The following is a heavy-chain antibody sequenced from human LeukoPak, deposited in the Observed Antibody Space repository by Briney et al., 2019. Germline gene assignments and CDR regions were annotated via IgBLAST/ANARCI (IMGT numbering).Heavy chain of an antibody. D-gene: IGHD5-12*01. CDR1: GVSFNDYY. V-gene: IGHV4-34*01. CDR3: ARGQRWLRSLNMDV. J-gene: IGHJ6*03. Sequence: PSETLFLTCAVSGVSFNDYYWSWIRQPPGKGLEWIGEINHSGSTNYNPSLKSRVTISVDTSKNQFSLKLSSVTAADTAVYYCARGQRWLRSLNMDVWGKGTTVTVSS. CDR2: INHSGST.